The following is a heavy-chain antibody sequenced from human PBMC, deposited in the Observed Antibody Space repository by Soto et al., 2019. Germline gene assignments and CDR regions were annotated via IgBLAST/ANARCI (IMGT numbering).Heavy chain of an antibody. Sequence: SETLSLTCTVSGGPMSSYYWSWIRQPPGKGLEWIGFIFYSGSTSYNPSLKSRVTISVDTSENQFSLKLRSVTAADTAVYYCASMIGDPVLSFDSWGQGTLVTVSS. CDR1: GGPMSSYY. J-gene: IGHJ4*02. D-gene: IGHD3-10*02. CDR2: IFYSGST. V-gene: IGHV4-59*01. CDR3: ASMIGDPVLSFDS.